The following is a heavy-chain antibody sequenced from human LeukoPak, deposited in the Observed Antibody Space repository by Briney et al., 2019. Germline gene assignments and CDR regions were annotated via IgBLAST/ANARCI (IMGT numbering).Heavy chain of an antibody. V-gene: IGHV3-23*01. D-gene: IGHD3-22*01. CDR3: AKDHRYYYDSSGYFGFGY. Sequence: GGSLRLSCAASGFTFSSYAMSWVRQAPGKGLEWVSAISGSGGSTYYADSVKGRFTISRDNSKNTLYLQMNSLRAEDTAVYYCAKDHRYYYDSSGYFGFGYWGQGTLVTVSS. CDR2: ISGSGGST. CDR1: GFTFSSYA. J-gene: IGHJ4*02.